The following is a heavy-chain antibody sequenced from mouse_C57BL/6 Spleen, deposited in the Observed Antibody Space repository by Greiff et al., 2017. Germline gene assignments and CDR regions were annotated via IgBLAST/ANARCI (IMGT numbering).Heavy chain of an antibody. CDR3: TTGGGLYAMDY. J-gene: IGHJ4*01. V-gene: IGHV14-4*01. CDR1: GFNIKDDY. Sequence: EVQLQQSGAELVRPGASVKLSCTASGFNIKDDYMHWVKQRPEQGLEWIGWIDPENGDTEYASKFQGKATITADTSSNTAYLQLSSLTSEDTAVYYCTTGGGLYAMDYWGQGTSVTVSS. CDR2: IDPENGDT.